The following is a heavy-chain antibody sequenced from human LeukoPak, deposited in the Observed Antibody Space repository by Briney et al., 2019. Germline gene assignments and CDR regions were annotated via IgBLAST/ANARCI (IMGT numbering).Heavy chain of an antibody. CDR2: IYCSGST. CDR3: ARGPITVVRGVIMPVDY. D-gene: IGHD3-10*01. J-gene: IGHJ4*02. CDR1: GGSISSGDYY. V-gene: IGHV4-30-4*01. Sequence: SETLSLTCTVSGGSISSGDYYWSWIRQPPGKGLEWIGYIYCSGSTNYNPSLKSRVTISVDTSKNQFSLKLSSVTAADTAVYYCARGPITVVRGVIMPVDYWGQGTLVTVSS.